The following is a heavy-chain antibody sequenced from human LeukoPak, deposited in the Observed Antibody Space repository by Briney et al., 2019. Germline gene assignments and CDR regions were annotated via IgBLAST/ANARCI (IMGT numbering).Heavy chain of an antibody. D-gene: IGHD5-18*01. CDR2: ISYDGSNK. Sequence: GGSLRLSCAASGFTFSSYAMHWVRQAPGKGLEWVAVISYDGSNKYYADSVKGRFTISRDNSKNTLYLQMNSLRAEDTAVYYCAREVSLRGYSYEYYFDYWAREPWSPSPQ. CDR3: AREVSLRGYSYEYYFDY. J-gene: IGHJ4*02. CDR1: GFTFSSYA. V-gene: IGHV3-30-3*01.